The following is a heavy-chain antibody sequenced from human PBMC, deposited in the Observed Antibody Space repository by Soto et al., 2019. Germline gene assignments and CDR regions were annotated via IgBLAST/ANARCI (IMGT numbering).Heavy chain of an antibody. CDR2: IIPIFGTA. D-gene: IGHD2-21*01. Sequence: SVKVSCKASGGTFSSYAISWVRQAPGQGLEWMGGIIPIFGTANYAQKFQGRVTITADKSTSTAYMELSSLRSEDTAVYYCARGLTDGRSPSDYWGQATLVTVSS. CDR3: ARGLTDGRSPSDY. V-gene: IGHV1-69*06. CDR1: GGTFSSYA. J-gene: IGHJ4*02.